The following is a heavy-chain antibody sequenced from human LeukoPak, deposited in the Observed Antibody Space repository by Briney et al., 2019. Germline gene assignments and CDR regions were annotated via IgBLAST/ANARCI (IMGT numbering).Heavy chain of an antibody. J-gene: IGHJ5*01. CDR1: GGSISSYY. V-gene: IGHV4-59*01. CDR3: ARGSNWFDS. Sequence: SETLSLTCTVSGGSISSYYWTWIRQPPGKGLEWLGYIYYSGRSNLNPSLKSRLTISMGTSKNQFSLRLSSVTAADTAVYYCARGSNWFDSWGQGTLVTVSS. CDR2: IYYSGRS.